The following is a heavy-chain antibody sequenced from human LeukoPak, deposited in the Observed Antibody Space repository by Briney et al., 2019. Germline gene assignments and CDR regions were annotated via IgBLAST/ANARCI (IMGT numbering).Heavy chain of an antibody. V-gene: IGHV3-74*01. D-gene: IGHD4-23*01. CDR1: GFTFSSYW. Sequence: GGSLRLSCAASGFTFSSYWMNWVRQAPGKGLVWVSRIASDGSSTTYADSVKGRFSISRDNAKNTLCLQMNSLRVEDTAVYYCARGRPHGNDYWGQGTLVTVSS. J-gene: IGHJ4*02. CDR3: ARGRPHGNDY. CDR2: IASDGSST.